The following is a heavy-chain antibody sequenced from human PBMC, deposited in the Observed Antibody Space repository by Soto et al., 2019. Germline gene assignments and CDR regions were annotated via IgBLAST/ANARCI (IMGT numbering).Heavy chain of an antibody. CDR1: GDSVSSNSAA. CDR3: AREGRHLVTPGAFDI. J-gene: IGHJ3*02. CDR2: TYYRSRWYN. V-gene: IGHV6-1*01. D-gene: IGHD6-13*01. Sequence: SQTLSLTCAISGDSVSSNSAAWNWIRQSPSRGLEWLGRTYYRSRWYNDYAVSVKSRITVNPDTSKNQFSLHLNSVTPEDTAVYYCAREGRHLVTPGAFDIWGQGTMVTVS.